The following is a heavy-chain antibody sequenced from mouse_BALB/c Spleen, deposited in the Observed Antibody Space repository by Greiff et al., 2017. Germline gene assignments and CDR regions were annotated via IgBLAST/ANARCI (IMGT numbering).Heavy chain of an antibody. V-gene: IGHV7-3*02. Sequence: DVHLVESGGGLVQPGGSLRLSCATSGFTFTDYYMSWVRQPPGKALEWLGFIRNKANGYTTEYSASVKGRFTISRDNSQSILYLQMNTLRAEDSATYYCARDYYGSSFAYWGQGTLVTVAA. D-gene: IGHD1-1*01. CDR1: GFTFTDYY. J-gene: IGHJ3*01. CDR3: ARDYYGSSFAY. CDR2: IRNKANGYTT.